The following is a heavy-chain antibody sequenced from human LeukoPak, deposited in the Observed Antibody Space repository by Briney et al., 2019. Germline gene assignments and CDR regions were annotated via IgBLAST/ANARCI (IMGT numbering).Heavy chain of an antibody. CDR3: ARDDSSGYYVDY. CDR1: GGALSGYY. CDR2: INHSGIP. J-gene: IGHJ4*02. D-gene: IGHD3-22*01. Sequence: PSETLSLTCAVYGGALSGYYWSWIRQPPGKGLDWIGEINHSGIPKYNPSLKSRVTISLDTSKNQFSLKLSSVTAADTAVYYCARDDSSGYYVDYWGQGTLVTVSS. V-gene: IGHV4-34*01.